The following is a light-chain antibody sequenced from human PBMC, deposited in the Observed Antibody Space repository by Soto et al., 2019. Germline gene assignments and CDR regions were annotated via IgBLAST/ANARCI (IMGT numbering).Light chain of an antibody. CDR3: QQRSNWPPWT. CDR2: DAS. Sequence: EIVLTQSPATLSLSPGERATLSCRASQSVSSYLDWYQQRPGQAPRLLIFDASNRATGIPGRFSGSGSGTDFTLTISSLEPEDFAVYYCQQRSNWPPWTFGQGTSVEIK. V-gene: IGKV3-11*01. J-gene: IGKJ1*01. CDR1: QSVSSY.